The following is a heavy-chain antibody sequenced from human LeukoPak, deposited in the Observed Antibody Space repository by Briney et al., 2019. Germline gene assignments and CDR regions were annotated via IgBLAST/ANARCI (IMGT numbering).Heavy chain of an antibody. CDR2: ISGSGGST. Sequence: GGSLRLSCAASGFTFSSYAMSWVRQAPGKGLEWVSAISGSGGSTYYANSVKGRFTISRDNSKNTLYLQMNSLRAEDTAVYYCAKGGLRFLEWLLLGHFDYWGQGTLVTVSS. D-gene: IGHD3-3*01. CDR1: GFTFSSYA. V-gene: IGHV3-23*01. J-gene: IGHJ4*02. CDR3: AKGGLRFLEWLLLGHFDY.